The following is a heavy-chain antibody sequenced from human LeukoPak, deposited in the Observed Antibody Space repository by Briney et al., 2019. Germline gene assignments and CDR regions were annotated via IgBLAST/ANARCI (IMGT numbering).Heavy chain of an antibody. D-gene: IGHD1-26*01. CDR1: GLIFSIYE. CDR2: ISSSGKTI. J-gene: IGHJ5*02. CDR3: VRKTVGAKNWFDG. V-gene: IGHV3-48*03. Sequence: GGSLRLSCAASGLIFSIYEMNCIRKARGKGPECVSYISSSGKTIYYADSVKGRFTVSRDNAKNSLYLQMDSRRAEDRDLYYCVRKTVGAKNWFDGWGQGTLVTVSA.